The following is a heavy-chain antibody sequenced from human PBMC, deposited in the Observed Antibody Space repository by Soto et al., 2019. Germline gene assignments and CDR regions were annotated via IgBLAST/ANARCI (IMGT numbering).Heavy chain of an antibody. CDR3: ARVIQWLVLDAFDI. Sequence: GGSMKGFRKTSCFTLTRHGISRGGPGLGQGLEWMGWISAYNGNTNYAQKLQGRVTMTTDTSTSTAYMELRSLRSDDTAVYYCARVIQWLVLDAFDIWGQGTMVTVSS. CDR2: ISAYNGNT. CDR1: CFTLTRHG. D-gene: IGHD6-19*01. V-gene: IGHV1-18*01. J-gene: IGHJ3*02.